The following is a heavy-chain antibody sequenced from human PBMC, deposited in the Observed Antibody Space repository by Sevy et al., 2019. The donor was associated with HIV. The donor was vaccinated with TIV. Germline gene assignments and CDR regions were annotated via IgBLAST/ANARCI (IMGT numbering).Heavy chain of an antibody. CDR1: GFTFSTYT. CDR2: ISSSSNYI. J-gene: IGHJ3*02. V-gene: IGHV3-21*01. CDR3: ARPYGSGSREAFDI. Sequence: GGSLRLSCAASGFTFSTYTMNWVRQAPGKGLEWVSSISSSSNYIYYADSVKGRFTISRDNAKNSLYLQMNSLRAEDTAVYYCARPYGSGSREAFDIWGQGTMVTVSS. D-gene: IGHD3-10*01.